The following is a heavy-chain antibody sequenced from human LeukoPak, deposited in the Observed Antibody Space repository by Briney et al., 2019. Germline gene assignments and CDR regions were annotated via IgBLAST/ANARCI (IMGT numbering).Heavy chain of an antibody. CDR3: ARVGGVTAPFDY. V-gene: IGHV3-20*04. D-gene: IGHD1-14*01. J-gene: IGHJ4*02. Sequence: GGSLRLSCAASGFTFDDYGMSWVRQALEKGLEWVSLINWNGGSTGYADSVKGRFTISRDNAKNSLYLQMNSLRAEDTALYYCARVGGVTAPFDYWGQGTLVTVSS. CDR2: INWNGGST. CDR1: GFTFDDYG.